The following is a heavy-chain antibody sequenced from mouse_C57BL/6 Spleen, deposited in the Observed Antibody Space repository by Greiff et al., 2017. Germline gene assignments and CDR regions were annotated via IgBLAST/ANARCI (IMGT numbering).Heavy chain of an antibody. V-gene: IGHV1-18*01. CDR1: GYTFTDYN. CDR3: ARPIYYGPYFDY. J-gene: IGHJ2*01. Sequence: VQLKQSGPELVKPGASVKIPCKASGYTFTDYNMDWVKQSHGKSLEWIGDINPNNGGTIYNQKFKGKATLTVDKSSSTAYMERRSLTSEDTAVYYCARPIYYGPYFDYWGQGTTLTVSS. D-gene: IGHD2-1*01. CDR2: INPNNGGT.